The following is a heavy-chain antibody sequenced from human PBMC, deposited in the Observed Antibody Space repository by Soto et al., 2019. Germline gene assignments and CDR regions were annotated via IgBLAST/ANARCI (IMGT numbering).Heavy chain of an antibody. CDR2: IYYSGST. CDR3: ARRWGTYFDF. D-gene: IGHD7-27*01. J-gene: IGHJ4*02. V-gene: IGHV4-59*01. CDR1: GGSISSYY. Sequence: QVQLQESGPGLVKPSETLSLTCTVSGGSISSYYWGWIRQPPGKGLEWIGYIYYSGSTDYDPSLKSRVTISVDTSKNQFSLKLSSVTAADTAVYYCARRWGTYFDFWGQGTLVTVSS.